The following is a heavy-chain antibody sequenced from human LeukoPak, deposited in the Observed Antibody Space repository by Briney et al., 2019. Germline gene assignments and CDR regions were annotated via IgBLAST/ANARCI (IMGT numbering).Heavy chain of an antibody. J-gene: IGHJ4*02. V-gene: IGHV4-31*03. CDR1: GGSISSGGYY. D-gene: IGHD2-21*02. CDR3: ARARLLSTYFDY. Sequence: SETLPLTCTVSGGSISSGGYYWSWIRQHPGKGLEWIGYIYYSGSTSYNPSLKSRVTISVDTSKNQFSLKLSSVTAADTAVYYCARARLLSTYFDYWGQGTLVTVSS. CDR2: IYYSGST.